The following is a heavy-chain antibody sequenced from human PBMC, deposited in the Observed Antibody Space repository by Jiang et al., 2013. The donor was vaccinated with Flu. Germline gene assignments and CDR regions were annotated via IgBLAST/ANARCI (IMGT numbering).Heavy chain of an antibody. CDR1: GYTLTELS. J-gene: IGHJ5*02. D-gene: IGHD6-13*01. V-gene: IGHV1-24*01. CDR2: FDPEDGET. CDR3: ATGQLVQSYWFDP. Sequence: ESGAEVKKPGASVKVSCKVSGYTLTELSMHWVRQAPGKGLEWMGGFDPEDGETIYAQKFQGRVTMIEDTSTDTAYMELSSLRSEDTAVYYCATGQLVQSYWFDPWGQGTLVTVSS.